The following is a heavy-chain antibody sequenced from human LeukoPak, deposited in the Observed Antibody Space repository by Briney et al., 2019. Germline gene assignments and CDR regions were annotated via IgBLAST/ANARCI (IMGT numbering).Heavy chain of an antibody. CDR3: TKRVKYGGTWDHFAD. J-gene: IGHJ4*02. V-gene: IGHV3-23*01. D-gene: IGHD1-26*01. Sequence: GGSLRLSCAASGFTFDNYRMSWVRQAPGKGLEWVSSVNADGGNTYYADSVKGRFTISRDNSKSTLILQMDSLRVEDTALYYCTKRVKYGGTWDHFADWGQGTLVTVSS. CDR1: GFTFDNYR. CDR2: VNADGGNT.